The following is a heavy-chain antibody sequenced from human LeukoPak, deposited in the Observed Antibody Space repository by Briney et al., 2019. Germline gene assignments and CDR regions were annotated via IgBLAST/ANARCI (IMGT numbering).Heavy chain of an antibody. Sequence: GGSLRLSCAASGFTFSSYWMNWARQAPGKGLEWVAVISYDGSNIYYADSVKGRFTISRDNSKNTLYLQINSLRAEDTAVYYCARDHCSSTSCYPAPLIDYWGQGTLVTVSS. CDR1: GFTFSSYW. D-gene: IGHD2-2*01. CDR3: ARDHCSSTSCYPAPLIDY. CDR2: ISYDGSNI. J-gene: IGHJ4*02. V-gene: IGHV3-30-3*01.